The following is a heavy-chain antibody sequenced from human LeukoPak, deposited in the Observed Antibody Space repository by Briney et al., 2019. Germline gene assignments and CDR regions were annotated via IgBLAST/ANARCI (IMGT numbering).Heavy chain of an antibody. CDR1: GFMFSTYW. Sequence: GGSLRLSCAASGFMFSTYWMTWVRQAPGKGLEFVANIKPDGSETYYVGSVKGRFTISRDNTKTLVFLQMKSLSGEDAAVYHCGGFGYEAAIDLWGQGTLVTVSS. J-gene: IGHJ4*02. V-gene: IGHV3-7*01. D-gene: IGHD2-15*01. CDR3: GGFGYEAAIDL. CDR2: IKPDGSET.